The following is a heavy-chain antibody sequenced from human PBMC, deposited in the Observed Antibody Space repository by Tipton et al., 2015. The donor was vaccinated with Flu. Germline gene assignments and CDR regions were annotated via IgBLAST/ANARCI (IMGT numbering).Heavy chain of an antibody. D-gene: IGHD3-22*01. CDR3: GRDMGRSGYAHAFDY. J-gene: IGHJ4*02. V-gene: IGHV6-1*01. CDR1: GDSVSSNSAA. CDR2: TFYRSAWHN. Sequence: GLVKPSQTLSLTCAISGDSVSSNSAAWSWIRQSPSRGLEWLGRTFYRSAWHNNSAVSVKSRITINADTSKNQFSLQLSSVTPEDTAVYYCGRDMGRSGYAHAFDYWGRGILVTVSS.